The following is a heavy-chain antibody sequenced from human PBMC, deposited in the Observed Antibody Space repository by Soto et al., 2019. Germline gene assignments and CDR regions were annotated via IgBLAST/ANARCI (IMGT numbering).Heavy chain of an antibody. J-gene: IGHJ6*02. CDR1: GYSFTSYW. Sequence: GESLKISCKGSGYSFTSYWISWVRQMPGKGLEWMGRIDPSDSYTNYSPSFQGHVTISADKSISTAYLQWSSLKASDTAMYYCARRQQCGYCSSTSCYCYGMDVWGQGTTVTVSS. CDR2: IDPSDSYT. D-gene: IGHD2-2*03. V-gene: IGHV5-10-1*01. CDR3: ARRQQCGYCSSTSCYCYGMDV.